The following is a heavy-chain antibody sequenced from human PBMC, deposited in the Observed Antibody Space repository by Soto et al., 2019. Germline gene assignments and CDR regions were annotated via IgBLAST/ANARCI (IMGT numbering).Heavy chain of an antibody. V-gene: IGHV3-21*01. CDR3: ATTLGV. CDR2: ISSSSSHI. Sequence: EVQLVESGGGLVKPGGSLRLSCAASGFTFSSYSMNWVRQAPGKGLGWVSCISSSSSHIYYADSVKGRFTISRENAKKSLYLQRNSLRAGDTAGYYCATTLGVWGQGTTVTVSS. CDR1: GFTFSSYS. J-gene: IGHJ6*02.